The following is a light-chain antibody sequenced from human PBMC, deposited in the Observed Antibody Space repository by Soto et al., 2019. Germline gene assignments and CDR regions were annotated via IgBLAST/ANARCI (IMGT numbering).Light chain of an antibody. V-gene: IGKV3-20*01. CDR1: QSVSSTY. J-gene: IGKJ4*01. CDR3: QQYDSSRL. CDR2: GAS. Sequence: EIVLTQSPGTLSLSPGERATLSCRASQSVSSTYLAWYQQKPGQAPRLLIYGASSRATGIPDRFSGSGSGTAFTLTISRLEPEDFAVYYCQQYDSSRLFGGGTKVEIK.